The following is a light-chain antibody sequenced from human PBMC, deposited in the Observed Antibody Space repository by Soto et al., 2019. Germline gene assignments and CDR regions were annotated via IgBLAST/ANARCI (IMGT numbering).Light chain of an antibody. V-gene: IGLV1-44*01. J-gene: IGLJ1*01. CDR3: AAWYDSLNGHI. CDR1: SSNIGSNS. Sequence: QSVLTQPHSASGTPGQRVTISCSGSSSNIGSNSVHWFQQVPGTAPKPLIYSSNQRPSGVPERFSGSKSGTSASLAISGLQSEDEADYYCAAWYDSLNGHIFGTGTKLTVL. CDR2: SSN.